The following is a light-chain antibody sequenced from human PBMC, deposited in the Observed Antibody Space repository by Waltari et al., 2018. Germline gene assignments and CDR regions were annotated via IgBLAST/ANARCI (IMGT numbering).Light chain of an antibody. CDR2: EVS. J-gene: IGLJ1*01. CDR3: SSYTSSTTYV. Sequence: QSALTQPASVSESPGQSLTISCTGTSRDVGGYTYVSWYQQHPGKAPKLMIYEVSNRPAGVSNRFSGSKSGHTAALTISGLQAEDESDYYCSSYTSSTTYVFGTGTKVTVL. V-gene: IGLV2-14*01. CDR1: SRDVGGYTY.